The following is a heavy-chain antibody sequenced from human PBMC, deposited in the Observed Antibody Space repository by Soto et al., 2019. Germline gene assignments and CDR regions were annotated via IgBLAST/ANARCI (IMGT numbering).Heavy chain of an antibody. D-gene: IGHD3-22*01. J-gene: IGHJ4*02. CDR3: TTDSSGYVDAIVFDY. Sequence: SGGSLRLSCAASGFTFSSYAMNWVRQAPGKGLEWVGRIKSKTDGGTTDYAAPVKGRFTISRDDSKNTPYLQMNSLKTEDTAVYYCTTDSSGYVDAIVFDYWGQGTLVTVSS. V-gene: IGHV3-15*07. CDR2: IKSKTDGGTT. CDR1: GFTFSSYA.